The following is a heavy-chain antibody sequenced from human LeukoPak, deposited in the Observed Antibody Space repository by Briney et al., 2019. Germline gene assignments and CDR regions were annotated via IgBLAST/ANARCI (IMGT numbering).Heavy chain of an antibody. D-gene: IGHD3-22*01. CDR3: AKDPVNHCASSVCYGLQS. Sequence: GGSLRLSCVASGFSLSEYGIHWVRQAPSKGLEWLSFIRYDDSEYYADSVKGRFAISRDNSKNTLFLQMHSLRSEDTAVYYCAKDPVNHCASSVCYGLQSWGQGTLVIVSS. CDR2: IRYDDSE. V-gene: IGHV3-30*02. CDR1: GFSLSEYG. J-gene: IGHJ5*02.